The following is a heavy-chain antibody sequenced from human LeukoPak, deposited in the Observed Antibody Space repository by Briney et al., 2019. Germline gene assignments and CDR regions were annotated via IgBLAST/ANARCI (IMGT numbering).Heavy chain of an antibody. CDR1: GASISSYY. V-gene: IGHV4-59*01. D-gene: IGHD3-10*01. CDR3: ATLWFGDPIGNY. J-gene: IGHJ4*02. Sequence: PPETLSPTCTVSGASISSYYWSWIRQPPGKGLEWIGYIYYTGSTNFNPSLKSRVSISVDASKKQISLKLTSVTAADTAVYYCATLWFGDPIGNYWGQGTLVT. CDR2: IYYTGST.